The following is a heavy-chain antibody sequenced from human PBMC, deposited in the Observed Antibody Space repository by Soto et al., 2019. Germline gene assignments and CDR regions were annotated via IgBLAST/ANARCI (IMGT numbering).Heavy chain of an antibody. D-gene: IGHD6-19*01. J-gene: IGHJ4*02. V-gene: IGHV3-30-3*01. Sequence: GGFLRLSCAASGFTFSSYAMHWVRQAPGKGLEWVAVISYDGSNKYYADSVKGRFTISRDNSKNTLYLQMNSLRAEDTAVYYCARDFSSGWYLFDYWGQGTLVTVSS. CDR3: ARDFSSGWYLFDY. CDR2: ISYDGSNK. CDR1: GFTFSSYA.